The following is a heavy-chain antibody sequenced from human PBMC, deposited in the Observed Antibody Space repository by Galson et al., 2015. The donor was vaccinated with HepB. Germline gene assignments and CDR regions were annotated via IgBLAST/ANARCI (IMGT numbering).Heavy chain of an antibody. V-gene: IGHV3-30*09. Sequence: SLRLSCAASGFSFSDFAMHWVRQAPGKGLEWVSTISYDGNNKYYVDSVKGRFAISRDISKNTLYLQMNSLRAADTALYYCAKDPYLYSALAGTMAGFDYWGQGTLVTVSS. CDR1: GFSFSDFA. J-gene: IGHJ4*02. CDR2: ISYDGNNK. D-gene: IGHD6-19*01. CDR3: AKDPYLYSALAGTMAGFDY.